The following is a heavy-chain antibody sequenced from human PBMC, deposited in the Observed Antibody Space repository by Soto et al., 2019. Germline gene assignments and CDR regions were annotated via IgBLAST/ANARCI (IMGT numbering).Heavy chain of an antibody. D-gene: IGHD1-7*01. J-gene: IGHJ4*02. CDR3: ASRDPGTRVEY. CDR1: GGSFTSNNW. V-gene: IGHV4-4*02. CDR2: IYRTGSN. Sequence: SLSLTCAVSGGSFTSNNWWTWVRQPPGQGLEWIWEIYRTGSNHYNPSLKSRVTISLDKSQNQFSLNVTSLTAADTAVHYCASRDPGTRVEYWAQGTFVTLSS.